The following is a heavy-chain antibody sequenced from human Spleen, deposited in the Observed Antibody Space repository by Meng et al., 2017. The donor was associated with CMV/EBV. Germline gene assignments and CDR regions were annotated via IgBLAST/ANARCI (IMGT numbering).Heavy chain of an antibody. J-gene: IGHJ6*02. CDR3: TTAGGGYDFWSGYPIGYYYYYGMDV. CDR2: IKSKTDGGTT. CDR1: GFTFSNAW. Sequence: GGSLRLSCAASGFTFSNAWMSWVRQAPGKGLEWVGRIKSKTDGGTTDYAAPVKGRFTISRDDSKNTLYLQMNSLKTEDTAVYYCTTAGGGYDFWSGYPIGYYYYYGMDVCGQGTTVTVSS. D-gene: IGHD3-3*01. V-gene: IGHV3-15*01.